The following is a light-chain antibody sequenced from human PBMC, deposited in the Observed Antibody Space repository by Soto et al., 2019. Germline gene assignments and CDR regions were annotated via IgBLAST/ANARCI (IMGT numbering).Light chain of an antibody. CDR2: LGS. J-gene: IGKJ1*01. V-gene: IGKV2-28*01. Sequence: DIVMTQSPLSLPVTPGEPASISCRSSQSLLHSNGYNYLDWYLQKPGQSPQLLIYLGSNRASGVPDRFSGSGSGTDFTLKISRVEAEDVGVYYCIPGLQTPWTFGQGTNVDIK. CDR3: IPGLQTPWT. CDR1: QSLLHSNGYNY.